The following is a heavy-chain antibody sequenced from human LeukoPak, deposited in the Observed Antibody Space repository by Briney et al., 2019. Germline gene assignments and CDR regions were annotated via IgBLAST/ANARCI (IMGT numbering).Heavy chain of an antibody. CDR3: ASPGYDSSGYYPPGGFDY. Sequence: SETLSLTCAVSGGSISSSNWWSWVRQPPGKGLEWIGEIYHSGSTNYNPSLKSRVTISVDKSKNQFSLKLSSVTAADTAVYYCASPGYDSSGYYPPGGFDYWGQGTLVTVSS. V-gene: IGHV4-4*02. J-gene: IGHJ4*02. CDR1: GGSISSSNW. CDR2: IYHSGST. D-gene: IGHD3-22*01.